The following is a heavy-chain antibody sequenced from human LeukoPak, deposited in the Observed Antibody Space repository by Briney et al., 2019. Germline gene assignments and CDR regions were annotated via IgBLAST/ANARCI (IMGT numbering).Heavy chain of an antibody. V-gene: IGHV4-59*01. CDR3: ARAVYYDFWSGYYGVGYYYYYMDV. CDR2: IYYSGST. CDR1: VGSISSYY. Sequence: SETLSLTCTVSVGSISSYYWSWIRQPPGKGLEWIGYIYYSGSTNYNPSLKSRVTISVDTSKNQFSLKLSSVTAADTAVYYCARAVYYDFWSGYYGVGYYYYYMDVWGKGTTVTVSS. J-gene: IGHJ6*03. D-gene: IGHD3-3*01.